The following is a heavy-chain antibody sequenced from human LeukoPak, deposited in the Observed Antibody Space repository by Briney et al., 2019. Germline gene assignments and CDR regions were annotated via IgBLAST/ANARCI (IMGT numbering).Heavy chain of an antibody. CDR2: IYPGDFDA. D-gene: IGHD1-26*01. J-gene: IGHJ4*02. CDR3: ARRRDLYSGSYYPFDY. Sequence: GESLKISCRGSGYSFTSYWIGWVRQMPGKGLKWMGTIYPGDFDARYSPSFQGQVTISADKSISTAYLQWSSLKASDTAMYYCARRRDLYSGSYYPFDYWGQGTLVTVSS. V-gene: IGHV5-51*01. CDR1: GYSFTSYW.